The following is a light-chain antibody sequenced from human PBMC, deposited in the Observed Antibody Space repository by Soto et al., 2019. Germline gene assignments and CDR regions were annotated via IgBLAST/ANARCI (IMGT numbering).Light chain of an antibody. CDR2: EVT. J-gene: IGLJ1*01. V-gene: IGLV2-14*01. CDR3: SSYTSSSTLV. Sequence: QSVLTQPASVSGSPGQSITISCTGTSSDVGGYNYVSWYQQHPGKAPKLMIYEVTNRPAGVYNRFSGSKSGNTASLTISGLQAEVEAAYYCSSYTSSSTLVFGTGTKVTVL. CDR1: SSDVGGYNY.